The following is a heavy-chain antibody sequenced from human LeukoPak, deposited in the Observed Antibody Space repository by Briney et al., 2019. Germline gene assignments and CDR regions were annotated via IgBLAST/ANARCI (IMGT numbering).Heavy chain of an antibody. CDR2: IYHSGST. Sequence: SETLSLTCTVSGYSISSGYYWGWIRQPPGKGLEWIGSIYHSGSTYYNPSLKSRVTISVDTSKNQFSLKLSSVTAADTAVYYCVKSFYYYYMDVWGKGTTVTISS. CDR1: GYSISSGYY. J-gene: IGHJ6*03. CDR3: VKSFYYYYMDV. V-gene: IGHV4-38-2*02.